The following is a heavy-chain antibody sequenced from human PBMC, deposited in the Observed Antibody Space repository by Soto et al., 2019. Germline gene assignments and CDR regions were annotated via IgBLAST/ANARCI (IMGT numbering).Heavy chain of an antibody. CDR1: GFTFSSYS. D-gene: IGHD3-3*01. Sequence: GGSLRLSCAASGFTFSSYSMHWVRQAPGKGLEYVSVISSYGGSTYYANSVKGRFTISRDNSKNTLYLQMGSLRAEDMAVYYCARESRFLEWLSLNWFDPWGQGT. V-gene: IGHV3-64*01. J-gene: IGHJ5*02. CDR2: ISSYGGST. CDR3: ARESRFLEWLSLNWFDP.